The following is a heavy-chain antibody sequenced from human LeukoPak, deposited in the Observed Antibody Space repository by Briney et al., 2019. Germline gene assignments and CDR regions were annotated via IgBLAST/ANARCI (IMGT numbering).Heavy chain of an antibody. V-gene: IGHV1-8*01. D-gene: IGHD3-9*01. J-gene: IGHJ6*03. CDR1: GYPVTSFE. Sequence: ASVKVSCKASGYPVTSFEINWVRQATGEGLEGMGWMKPDSGNSAYAQKFRGRVTLSSNSSIDTAYMEVSSLGSDDTAVYFCARGTCDYDVVTDIHYYYMDVWGKGTTVTVSS. CDR3: ARGTCDYDVVTDIHYYYMDV. CDR2: MKPDSGNS.